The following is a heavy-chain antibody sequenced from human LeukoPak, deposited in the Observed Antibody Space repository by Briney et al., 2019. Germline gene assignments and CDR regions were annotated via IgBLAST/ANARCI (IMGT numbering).Heavy chain of an antibody. V-gene: IGHV3-30*03. D-gene: IGHD4-17*01. CDR1: GFTFSSYG. Sequence: PGGSLRLSCAASGFTFSSYGMHWVRQAPGKGLEWVAVISHDGSNKYYADSVKGRFTISRDNSKNTLYLQMNSLRAEDTAVYYCARERRLRETDSWGQGTLVTVSS. CDR3: ARERRLRETDS. J-gene: IGHJ4*02. CDR2: ISHDGSNK.